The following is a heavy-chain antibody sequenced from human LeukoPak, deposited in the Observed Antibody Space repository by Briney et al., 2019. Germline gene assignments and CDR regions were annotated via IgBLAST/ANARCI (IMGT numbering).Heavy chain of an antibody. J-gene: IGHJ3*02. CDR2: SNPNSGGT. CDR3: ARYKCRGSYVRGNAFDI. V-gene: IGHV1-2*02. CDR1: GYTFTGYY. D-gene: IGHD1-26*01. Sequence: ASEKVSCKASGYTFTGYYIHWVRQAPGQGREWMGWSNPNSGGTNYAQKFQSRVTMTTDTSISTAYMELSRLRSDDTAAEYCARYKCRGSYVRGNAFDIWGQGTMVTVSS.